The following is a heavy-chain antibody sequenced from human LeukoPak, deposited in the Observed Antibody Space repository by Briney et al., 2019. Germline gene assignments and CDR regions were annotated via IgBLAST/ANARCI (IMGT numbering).Heavy chain of an antibody. D-gene: IGHD3-10*01. V-gene: IGHV3-30*02. CDR2: IRYDGSNK. CDR3: AKRSIITMVRGATKNWFDP. Sequence: PGGSLRLSCAASGFTFSSYGMHWVRQAPGKGLEWVAFIRYDGSNKYYADSVKGRFTISRDNSKNTLYLQMNSLRAEDTAVYYCAKRSIITMVRGATKNWFDPWGQGTLVTVSS. J-gene: IGHJ5*02. CDR1: GFTFSSYG.